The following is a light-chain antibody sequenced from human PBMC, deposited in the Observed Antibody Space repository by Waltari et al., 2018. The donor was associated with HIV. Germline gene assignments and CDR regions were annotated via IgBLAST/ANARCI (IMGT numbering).Light chain of an antibody. J-gene: IGLJ3*02. CDR2: EVK. CDR3: SSYTSSSTVV. CDR1: TSDVVGYNH. V-gene: IGLV2-14*01. Sequence: QSAPTQPASVSGSPGQSITISCTGTTSDVVGYNHVSWYQQHPGKAPKLMIYEVKNRRSEVSNSLSDSKSGNTASLTIAGLKAEDEDDYYCSSYTSSSTVVFDGGNKLTVL.